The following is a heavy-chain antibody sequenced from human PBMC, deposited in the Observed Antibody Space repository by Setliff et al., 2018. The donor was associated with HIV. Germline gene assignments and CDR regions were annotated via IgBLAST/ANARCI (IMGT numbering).Heavy chain of an antibody. V-gene: IGHV4-39*01. D-gene: IGHD3-3*01. J-gene: IGHJ4*02. CDR3: VTVVQDDLGVVLFDY. CDR2: IYFNGIT. Sequence: SETLSLTCSVSGDSVSSRSYYWGWIRQSPGKGLEWVGSIYFNGITHDNPSLKSRVTTSVDTSKNQFSLKLSSVTAADTAIYYCVTVVQDDLGVVLFDYWGQGTLVTVSS. CDR1: GDSVSSRSYY.